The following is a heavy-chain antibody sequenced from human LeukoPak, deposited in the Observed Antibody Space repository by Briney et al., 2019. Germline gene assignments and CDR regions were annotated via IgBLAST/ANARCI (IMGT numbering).Heavy chain of an antibody. CDR2: ISGSGGST. CDR1: GLTFSSYA. V-gene: IGHV3-23*01. J-gene: IGHJ3*02. Sequence: PGGSLRLSCAASGLTFSSYAMSWVRQAPGKGLEWVSAISGSGGSTYYADSVKGRFTISRDNSKNTLYLQMNSLRAEDTAVYYCAKSGSPSPYCSSTSCYTYSSAFDIWGQGTMVTVSS. CDR3: AKSGSPSPYCSSTSCYTYSSAFDI. D-gene: IGHD2-2*02.